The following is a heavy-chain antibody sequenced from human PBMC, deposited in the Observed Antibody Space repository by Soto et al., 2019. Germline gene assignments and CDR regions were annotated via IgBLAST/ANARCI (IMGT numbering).Heavy chain of an antibody. Sequence: PSETLSLTCTVSGGSISSGGYYWSWIRQHPGKGLEWIGYIYYSGSTYYNPSLKSRVTISVDTSKNQFSLKLSSVTAADTAVYYCARASSSLPAYNKNNWFDPWGQGTLVTVSS. CDR3: ARASSSLPAYNKNNWFDP. D-gene: IGHD6-6*01. CDR1: GGSISSGGYY. CDR2: IYYSGST. J-gene: IGHJ5*02. V-gene: IGHV4-31*03.